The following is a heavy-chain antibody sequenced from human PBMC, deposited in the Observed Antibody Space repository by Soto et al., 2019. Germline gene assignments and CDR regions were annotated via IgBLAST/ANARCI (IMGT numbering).Heavy chain of an antibody. D-gene: IGHD4-4*01. V-gene: IGHV3-33*01. Sequence: GGSLRLSCAASGFTFSSYGMHWVRQAPGKGLEWVAVIWYDGSNKYYADSVKGRFTISRDNSKNTLYLQMNSLRAEDTAVYYCARDPGGVTGRPAYYFDYWGQGTLVTVSS. CDR2: IWYDGSNK. CDR1: GFTFSSYG. CDR3: ARDPGGVTGRPAYYFDY. J-gene: IGHJ4*02.